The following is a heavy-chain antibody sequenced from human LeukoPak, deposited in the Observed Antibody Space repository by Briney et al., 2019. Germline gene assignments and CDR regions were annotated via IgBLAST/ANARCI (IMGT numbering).Heavy chain of an antibody. J-gene: IGHJ4*02. V-gene: IGHV3-48*02. CDR1: GFTFSSFS. D-gene: IGHD3-10*01. Sequence: GGSLRLSCAASGFTFSSFSMNWVRQAPGKGLEGVSYFSTSSGTISYADSVKGRFTISRDDAKNSLYLQMNSLRDEDTAVYYCARDKDFGFDYWGQGTLVTVSS. CDR2: FSTSSGTI. CDR3: ARDKDFGFDY.